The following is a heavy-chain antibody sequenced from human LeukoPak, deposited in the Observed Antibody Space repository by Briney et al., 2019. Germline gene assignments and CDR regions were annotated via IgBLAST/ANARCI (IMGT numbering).Heavy chain of an antibody. CDR3: AKEGYYDSSGYYFNVFDI. Sequence: GGSLRLSCAASGFTFNNYPMTWVRQAPGKGLEWVSGISDSDGPTYYADSVRGRFIVSRDNAKNTLYLQMNSLRAKDTAVYYCAKEGYYDSSGYYFNVFDIWGQGTMVTVSS. D-gene: IGHD3-22*01. J-gene: IGHJ3*02. CDR2: ISDSDGPT. CDR1: GFTFNNYP. V-gene: IGHV3-23*01.